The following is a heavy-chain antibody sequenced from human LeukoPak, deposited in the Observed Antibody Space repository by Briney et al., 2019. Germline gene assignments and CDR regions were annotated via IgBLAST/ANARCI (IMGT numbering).Heavy chain of an antibody. V-gene: IGHV4-59*01. D-gene: IGHD3-22*01. CDR2: IYYSGST. CDR1: GGSISSYY. CDR3: AGASYDSSGVH. Sequence: SETLSLTCTVPGGSISSYYWSWIRQHPGKGLEWIGYIYYSGSTNYNPSLKSRVTISVDTSKNQFSLKLSSVTAADTAVYYCAGASYDSSGVHWGQGTLVTVSS. J-gene: IGHJ4*02.